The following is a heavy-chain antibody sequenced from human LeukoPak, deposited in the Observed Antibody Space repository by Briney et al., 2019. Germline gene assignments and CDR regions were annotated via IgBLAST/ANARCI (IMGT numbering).Heavy chain of an antibody. CDR1: GFTFSSYG. D-gene: IGHD6-13*01. V-gene: IGHV3-30*02. CDR2: IRYDGSNK. Sequence: PGRSLRLSCGASGFTFSSYGMHWVRQAPGKGLEWVAFIRYDGSNKYYADSVKGRFTISRDNSKNTLYLQMNSLRAEDTAVYYCANPGYSSSWYFDYWGQGTLVTVSS. J-gene: IGHJ4*02. CDR3: ANPGYSSSWYFDY.